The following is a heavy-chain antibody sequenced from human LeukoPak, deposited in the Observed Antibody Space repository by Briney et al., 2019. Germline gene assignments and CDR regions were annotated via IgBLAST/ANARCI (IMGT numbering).Heavy chain of an antibody. D-gene: IGHD5-24*01. Sequence: SETLSLTCTVSGGSISSYYWSWLRQPPGKGLEWIGYIYYSGSTNYNPSLKSRVTISVDTSKNQFSLKLSSVTAADTAVYYCARQWRDGYNLDYWGQGTLVTVSS. CDR3: ARQWRDGYNLDY. J-gene: IGHJ4*02. V-gene: IGHV4-59*08. CDR1: GGSISSYY. CDR2: IYYSGST.